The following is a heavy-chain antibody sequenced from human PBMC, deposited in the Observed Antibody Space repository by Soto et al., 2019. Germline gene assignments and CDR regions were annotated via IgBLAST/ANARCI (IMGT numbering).Heavy chain of an antibody. Sequence: ASVKVSCKVSGYTLTELSMHWVRQAPGKGLEWMGGFDPEDGETIYAQKFQGRVTMTEDTSTDTAYMELSSLRSEDTAVYYCATAYDILTGYYYGNWFDPWGQGTLVTVSS. J-gene: IGHJ5*02. CDR2: FDPEDGET. CDR1: GYTLTELS. D-gene: IGHD3-9*01. CDR3: ATAYDILTGYYYGNWFDP. V-gene: IGHV1-24*01.